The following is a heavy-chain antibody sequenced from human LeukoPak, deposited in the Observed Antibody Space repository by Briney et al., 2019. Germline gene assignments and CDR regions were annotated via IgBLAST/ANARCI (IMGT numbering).Heavy chain of an antibody. D-gene: IGHD6-19*01. CDR3: VGGSGWWGFDY. J-gene: IGHJ4*02. CDR1: GFTFSFYA. Sequence: GGSLRLSCAASGFTFSFYAMSWVRQAPGKGLEWVSAISGSGDSTYYTDSARGRFTISRDNSNNTLFLQMNSLRAEDTALYYCVGGSGWWGFDYWGQGTLVTVSS. V-gene: IGHV3-23*01. CDR2: ISGSGDST.